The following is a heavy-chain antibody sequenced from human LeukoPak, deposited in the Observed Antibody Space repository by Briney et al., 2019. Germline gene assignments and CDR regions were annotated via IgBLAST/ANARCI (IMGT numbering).Heavy chain of an antibody. CDR1: GFTFSSYS. V-gene: IGHV3-21*01. Sequence: GGSLRLSCAASGFTFSSYSMNWVRQAPGKGLEWVSSISSSSSYIYYADSVKGRFTISRDNAKNSLYLQMNSLRAEDTAVYYCARDPGARRYFDWLPSGGGNWFDPWGQGTLVTVSS. CDR2: ISSSSSYI. CDR3: ARDPGARRYFDWLPSGGGNWFDP. D-gene: IGHD3-9*01. J-gene: IGHJ5*02.